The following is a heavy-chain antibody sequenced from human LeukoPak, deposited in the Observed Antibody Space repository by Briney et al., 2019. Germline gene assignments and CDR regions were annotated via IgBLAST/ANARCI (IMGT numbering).Heavy chain of an antibody. Sequence: ASETLSLTCTVSGGSISSSSYYWSWIRQPAGKGLEWIGRIYTSGSTNYNPSLKSRVTISVDTSKNQFSLKLSSVTAADTAVYYCARSRGYDILTGYYTEYYFDYWGQGTLVTVSS. CDR2: IYTSGST. D-gene: IGHD3-9*01. J-gene: IGHJ4*02. CDR1: GGSISSSSYY. V-gene: IGHV4-61*02. CDR3: ARSRGYDILTGYYTEYYFDY.